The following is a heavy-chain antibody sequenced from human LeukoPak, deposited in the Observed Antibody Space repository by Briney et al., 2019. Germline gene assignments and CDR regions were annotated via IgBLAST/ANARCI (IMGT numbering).Heavy chain of an antibody. V-gene: IGHV3-23*01. Sequence: GGSLRLSCAASGFTFSSYAMGWVRQAPGKGLEWVSAISGSGGSTYYADSVKGRFTISRDNSKNTLYLQMNSLRAEDTAVYYCAKYYYDSSGYSPFDYWGQGTLVTVSS. CDR2: ISGSGGST. D-gene: IGHD3-22*01. CDR1: GFTFSSYA. CDR3: AKYYYDSSGYSPFDY. J-gene: IGHJ4*02.